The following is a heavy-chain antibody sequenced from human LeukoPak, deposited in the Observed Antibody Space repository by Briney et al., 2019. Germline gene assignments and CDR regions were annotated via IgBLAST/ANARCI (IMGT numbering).Heavy chain of an antibody. CDR2: AYHDGWRGVSDE. CDR1: GFTFSYYG. J-gene: IGHJ4*02. Sequence: GRSLRLSCAASGFTFSYYGMHWVRQAPGKGLEWVAVAYHDGWRGVSDEYYVDSVKGRFTVSRGNSKNTLYLQMSSLSTEDTAVYYCATGSGYYYDHWGQGTLVTVS. V-gene: IGHV3-33*01. CDR3: ATGSGYYYDH. D-gene: IGHD3-22*01.